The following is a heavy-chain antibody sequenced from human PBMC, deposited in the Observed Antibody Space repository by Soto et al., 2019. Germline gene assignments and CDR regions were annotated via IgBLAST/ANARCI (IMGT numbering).Heavy chain of an antibody. CDR1: GFTFDDYA. V-gene: IGHV3-9*01. J-gene: IGHJ4*02. CDR2: INWDSGSI. D-gene: IGHD6-13*01. Sequence: EVQLVESGGGLVQPGRSLRLSCAASGFTFDDYAMHWVRQAPGKGLEWVSGINWDSGSIGYADSVKGRFTISRDNAKNSLYLQMNSLRAGDTALYYCAKDTGYSSSSFDYWGQGTLVTVSS. CDR3: AKDTGYSSSSFDY.